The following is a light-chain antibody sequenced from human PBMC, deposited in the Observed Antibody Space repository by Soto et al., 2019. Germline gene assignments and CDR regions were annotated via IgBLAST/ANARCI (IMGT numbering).Light chain of an antibody. CDR3: QQSYSSPPT. CDR1: QTISTW. J-gene: IGKJ1*01. CDR2: DAS. V-gene: IGKV1-5*01. Sequence: IQMTQSPSTLSASVGDRVTITCRASQTISTWLAWYQQKPGKAPKLLIYDASTLQRGVPSRFSGSGSGTEFTLTISSLQPDDFATYYCQQSYSSPPTFGQGTKVDIK.